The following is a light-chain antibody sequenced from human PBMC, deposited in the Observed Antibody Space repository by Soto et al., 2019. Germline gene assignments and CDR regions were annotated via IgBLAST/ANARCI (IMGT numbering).Light chain of an antibody. CDR3: QQYATSPT. J-gene: IGKJ4*01. CDR1: QSVVSNS. V-gene: IGKV3-20*01. Sequence: EIVLTQSPGTLSLSPGERATLSCRASQSVVSNSLAWYQHKPGQAPRLLIYGASSRAPGISDRYSGRGSGTDFALTINRLEPEDFAVYYCQQYATSPTFGGGTRLEIK. CDR2: GAS.